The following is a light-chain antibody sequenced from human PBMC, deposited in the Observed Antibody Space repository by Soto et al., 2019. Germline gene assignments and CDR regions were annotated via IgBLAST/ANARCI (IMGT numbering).Light chain of an antibody. V-gene: IGKV1-33*01. CDR2: DAS. CDR1: QDINNY. Sequence: DIPMTQSPSSLSASVGDRVTISCQASQDINNYLNWYQQKPGKAPKLLIYDASDLETGVPSRFSASGSGTDFRFTISNLQPEDAATYYCQQYDTLPLTFGGGTRLEIK. CDR3: QQYDTLPLT. J-gene: IGKJ4*01.